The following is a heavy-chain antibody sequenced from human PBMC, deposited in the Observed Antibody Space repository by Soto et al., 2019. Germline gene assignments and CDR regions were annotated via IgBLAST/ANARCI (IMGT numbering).Heavy chain of an antibody. J-gene: IGHJ4*02. Sequence: SETLSLTCAVYGGSFSGYYWTWIRQPPGTGLEWIGEINHSGSTNYNPSLKSRVTISVDTSKNQFSLKLASVTAADTAVYYCARDKITGLFDYWGQGTLVTAPQ. CDR2: INHSGST. D-gene: IGHD2-8*02. CDR1: GGSFSGYY. V-gene: IGHV4-34*01. CDR3: ARDKITGLFDY.